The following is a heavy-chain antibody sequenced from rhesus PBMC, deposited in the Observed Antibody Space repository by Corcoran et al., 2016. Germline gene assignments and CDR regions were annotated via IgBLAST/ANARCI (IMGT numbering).Heavy chain of an antibody. CDR2: IRSGGST. V-gene: IGHV4-160*01. J-gene: IGHJ4*01. D-gene: IGHD6-31*01. Sequence: QVQLQQWGEGLVKPSETLSLTCAVYGGSVSGYWWGWIRQPPGKGLEWIGRIRSGGSTNYNPSLKSRVTISIDTSKNQFSLKLSSVTAADTAVYYCARTGIAAPFDYWGQGVLVTVSS. CDR1: GGSVSGYW. CDR3: ARTGIAAPFDY.